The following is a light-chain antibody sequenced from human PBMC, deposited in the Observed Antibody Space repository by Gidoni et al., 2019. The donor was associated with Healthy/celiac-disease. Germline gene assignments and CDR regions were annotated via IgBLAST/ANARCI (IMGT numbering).Light chain of an antibody. V-gene: IGKV1-39*01. CDR3: QQSYSTPPT. Sequence: DIQMTQSPSSLSASVGDRVTITCRASQSISRYLNLYQQKPGKAPKLLIYAASSLQSGVPSRFSGSGSGTDFTLTISSLQPEDFATYYCQQSYSTPPTFGGXTKVEIK. J-gene: IGKJ4*01. CDR1: QSISRY. CDR2: AAS.